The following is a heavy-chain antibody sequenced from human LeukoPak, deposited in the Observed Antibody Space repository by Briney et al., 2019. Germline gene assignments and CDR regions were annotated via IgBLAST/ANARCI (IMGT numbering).Heavy chain of an antibody. CDR3: AMGVLIVVVPAATLPFDY. J-gene: IGHJ4*02. CDR1: GYTLTELS. CDR2: FDPEDGET. D-gene: IGHD2-2*01. Sequence: ASVKVSCKVSGYTLTELSMHWVRQAPGKGLEWMGGFDPEDGETIYAQKFQGRVTMTEDTSTDTAYMELSSLRSEDTAVYYCAMGVLIVVVPAATLPFDYWGQGTLVTVSS. V-gene: IGHV1-24*01.